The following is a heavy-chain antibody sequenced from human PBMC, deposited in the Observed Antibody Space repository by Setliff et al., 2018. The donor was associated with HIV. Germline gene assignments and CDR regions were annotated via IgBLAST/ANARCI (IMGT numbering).Heavy chain of an antibody. CDR2: ISGYNGKT. CDR3: ARDDPIRKEVASGLDY. J-gene: IGHJ4*02. Sequence: ASVKVSCKASGYAFTMYGITWVRQAPGQGLEWMGWISGYNGKTNYAQNLQGRVTMTTDTSTSTAYMEVRSLSYDDAAVYYCARDDPIRKEVASGLDYWGQGTLVTVSS. CDR1: GYAFTMYG. D-gene: IGHD3-10*01. V-gene: IGHV1-18*01.